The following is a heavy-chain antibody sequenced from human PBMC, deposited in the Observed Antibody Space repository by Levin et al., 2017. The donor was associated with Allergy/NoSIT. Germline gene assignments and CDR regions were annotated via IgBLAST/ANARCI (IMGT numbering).Heavy chain of an antibody. V-gene: IGHV5-51*01. D-gene: IGHD3-10*01. J-gene: IGHJ4*02. CDR3: ARGDGAGSYWLFGH. CDR2: IYPDDSDT. Sequence: RGESLKISCKASGYNFNTHWIAWVRQMPGKGLEWIGMIYPDDSDTRYRPSFQGQVTISADESIDTAYLQWSSLKASDTAMYYCARGDGAGSYWLFGHWGQGTLVTVSS. CDR1: GYNFNTHW.